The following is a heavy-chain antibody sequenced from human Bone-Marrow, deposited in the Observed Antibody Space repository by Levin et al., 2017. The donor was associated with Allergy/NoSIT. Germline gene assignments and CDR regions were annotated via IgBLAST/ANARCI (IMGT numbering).Heavy chain of an antibody. Sequence: ASVKVSCKASGYTFTSYGISWVRQAPGQGLEWMGWISAYNGNTNYAQKLQGRVTMTTDTSTSTAYMELRSLRSDDTAVYYCARDIPIVVVPAARGRGDYWGQGTLVTVSS. J-gene: IGHJ4*02. D-gene: IGHD2-2*01. CDR1: GYTFTSYG. CDR3: ARDIPIVVVPAARGRGDY. V-gene: IGHV1-18*01. CDR2: ISAYNGNT.